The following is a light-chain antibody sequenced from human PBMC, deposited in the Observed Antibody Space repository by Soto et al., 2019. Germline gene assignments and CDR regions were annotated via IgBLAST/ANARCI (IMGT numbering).Light chain of an antibody. CDR3: QQRSNWPHT. Sequence: EIVLTQSPATLSLSPGERATLSCRVSQSVSSYLAWYQQKPGQAPRLLIYDASKRATGIPARFSGSGSGTXXXXXXXXXXXXDSXVYYCQQRSNWPHTFGQGTKLEIK. J-gene: IGKJ2*01. CDR2: DAS. V-gene: IGKV3-11*01. CDR1: QSVSSY.